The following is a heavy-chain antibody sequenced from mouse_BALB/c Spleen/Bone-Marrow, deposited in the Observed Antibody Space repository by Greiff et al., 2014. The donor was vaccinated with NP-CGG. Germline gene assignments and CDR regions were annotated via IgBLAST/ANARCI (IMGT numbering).Heavy chain of an antibody. CDR3: GGGGYYGTSLYWYFDV. Sequence: VQLKESGPELVKPGASVKMSCKASGYTFTSYVIHWVKQKPGQGLEWIGYINPYNDGTKYNEKFKGKATLTSDKSSSTAYVELSSLTSEDDAAYYCGGGGYYGTSLYWYFDVWGAGTTVTVSS. J-gene: IGHJ1*01. D-gene: IGHD1-1*01. V-gene: IGHV1-14*01. CDR2: INPYNDGT. CDR1: GYTFTSYV.